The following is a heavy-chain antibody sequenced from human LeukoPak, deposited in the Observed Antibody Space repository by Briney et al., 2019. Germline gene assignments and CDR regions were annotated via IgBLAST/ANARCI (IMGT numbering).Heavy chain of an antibody. J-gene: IGHJ4*02. Sequence: GGSLRLSCAASGFTFSSYVMHWVRQAPGKGLEWVSAISGSGGSTYYADSVKGRFTISRDNSKNTLYLQMNSLRAEDTAVYYCAKDYDFWSGSVRPSDYWGQGTLVTVSS. CDR2: ISGSGGST. CDR1: GFTFSSYV. V-gene: IGHV3-23*01. D-gene: IGHD3-3*01. CDR3: AKDYDFWSGSVRPSDY.